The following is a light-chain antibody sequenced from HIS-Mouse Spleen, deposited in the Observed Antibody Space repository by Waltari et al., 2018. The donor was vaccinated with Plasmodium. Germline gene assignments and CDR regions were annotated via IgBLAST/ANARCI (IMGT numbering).Light chain of an antibody. Sequence: EIVLTQSPATLSLSPGERDTLSCRASQSVSSYLAWYQQKPGQAPRLLIYDASNRATGIPARFSGSGSGTDFTLTISSLEPEDFAVYYCQQRSNWPRVLTFGGGTKVEIK. J-gene: IGKJ4*01. CDR3: QQRSNWPRVLT. CDR2: DAS. CDR1: QSVSSY. V-gene: IGKV3-11*01.